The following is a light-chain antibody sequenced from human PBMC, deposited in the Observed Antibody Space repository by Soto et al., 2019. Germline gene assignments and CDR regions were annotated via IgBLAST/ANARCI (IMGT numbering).Light chain of an antibody. Sequence: IQLTQSPSTLPASVGDRVTLTCRASQSISNWLAWYQQKPGTAPKLLIYHASILETAVPSRFSGNGPGTEFTLTISSLQPGDFATYYCQQYNSYSFGQGTKVDIK. CDR1: QSISNW. CDR3: QQYNSYS. J-gene: IGKJ1*01. CDR2: HAS. V-gene: IGKV1-5*01.